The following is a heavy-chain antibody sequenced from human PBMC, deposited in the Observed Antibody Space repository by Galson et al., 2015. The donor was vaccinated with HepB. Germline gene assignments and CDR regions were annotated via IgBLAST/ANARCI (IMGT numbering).Heavy chain of an antibody. CDR1: GFTFTSSA. Sequence: VKVSCKASGFTFTSSAMQWVRQARGQRLEWIGWIVVGSGNTNYAQKFQERVTITRDMSTSTAYMELSSLRSEDTAVYYCAAHRSAAGTHYYYYYGMDVWGQGTTVTVSS. D-gene: IGHD6-13*01. CDR2: IVVGSGNT. J-gene: IGHJ6*02. CDR3: AAHRSAAGTHYYYYYGMDV. V-gene: IGHV1-58*02.